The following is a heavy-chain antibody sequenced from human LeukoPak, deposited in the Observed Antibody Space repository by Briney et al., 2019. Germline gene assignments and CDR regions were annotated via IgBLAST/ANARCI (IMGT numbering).Heavy chain of an antibody. CDR3: AKEHLVLLWFGEPRSGSYFNY. CDR1: GFTFDDYA. D-gene: IGHD3-10*01. V-gene: IGHV3-43*02. CDR2: ISGDGGST. J-gene: IGHJ4*02. Sequence: PGGSLRLSCAASGFTFDDYATHWVRQAPGKGLEWVSLISGDGGSTYYADSVKGRFTISRDNSKNSPYLQMNSLRTEDTALYYCAKEHLVLLWFGEPRSGSYFNYWGQGTLVTVSS.